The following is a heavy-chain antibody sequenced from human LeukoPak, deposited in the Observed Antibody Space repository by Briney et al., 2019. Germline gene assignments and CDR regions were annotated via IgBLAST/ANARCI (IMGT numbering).Heavy chain of an antibody. J-gene: IGHJ3*01. CDR1: VDSISSSSYY. CDR2: VYYSTNT. V-gene: IGHV4-39*01. Sequence: KPSEPLSLTCTVSVDSISSSSYYWDWIRQPPGKGLEWIGDVYYSTNTYYNPSIKRRVTISVDTSKSQFTMKLSSVTAADTAIYYCARHSRSAYSGYENAFDVWGQGTVVTVSS. CDR3: ARHSRSAYSGYENAFDV. D-gene: IGHD5-12*01.